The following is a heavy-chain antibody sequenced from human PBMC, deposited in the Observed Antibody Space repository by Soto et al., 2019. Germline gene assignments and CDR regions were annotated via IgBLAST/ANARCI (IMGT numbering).Heavy chain of an antibody. D-gene: IGHD2-2*02. CDR2: ISYDGSNK. J-gene: IGHJ6*02. CDR3: ARDEFVVVAADIAPFYYYYGMDV. Sequence: LRLSCAASGFPFSSYAMHWVRQAPGKGLEWLAVISYDGSNKYYADSVTGRFTISRDHSKNTLYLQMNSLRAEDTAVYYCARDEFVVVAADIAPFYYYYGMDVWGQGTTVTVSS. V-gene: IGHV3-30-3*01. CDR1: GFPFSSYA.